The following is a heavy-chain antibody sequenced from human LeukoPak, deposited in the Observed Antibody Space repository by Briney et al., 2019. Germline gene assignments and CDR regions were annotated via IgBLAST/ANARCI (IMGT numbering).Heavy chain of an antibody. CDR1: GGTFSSYA. D-gene: IGHD3-9*01. V-gene: IGHV1-69*01. J-gene: IGHJ3*02. CDR3: ARGGLDYDILTGYYQAFDI. CDR2: ISPIFGTA. Sequence: SVKVSCKASGGTFSSYAISWVRQAPGQGLEWMGGISPIFGTANYAQKFQGRVTITADESTSTAYMELSSLRSEDTAVYYCARGGLDYDILTGYYQAFDIWGQGTMVTVS.